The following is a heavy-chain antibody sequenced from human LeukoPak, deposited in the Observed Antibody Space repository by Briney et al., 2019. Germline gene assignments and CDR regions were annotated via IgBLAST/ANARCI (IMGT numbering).Heavy chain of an antibody. CDR2: IYYSGST. Sequence: SETLSHTSTVSGVSISSQYWSWLRQPPGKGLEWIGYIYYSGSTNYNPSLKSRVTISVDTSKNQFSLKLSSVTAADTAVYYCARADYYDSSGYWFVYWGQGTVVSVSS. CDR1: GVSISSQY. V-gene: IGHV4-59*08. D-gene: IGHD3-22*01. CDR3: ARADYYDSSGYWFVY. J-gene: IGHJ4*02.